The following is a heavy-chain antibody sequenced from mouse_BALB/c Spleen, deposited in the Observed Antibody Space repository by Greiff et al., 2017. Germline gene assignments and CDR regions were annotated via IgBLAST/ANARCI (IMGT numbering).Heavy chain of an antibody. CDR1: GYTFTSYW. CDR2: IYPSDSYT. J-gene: IGHJ2*01. V-gene: IGHV1-69*02. Sequence: QVQLQQPGAELVRPGASVKLSCKASGYTFTSYWINWVKQRPGQGLEWIGNIYPSDSYTNYNQKFKDKATLTVDKSSSTAYMQLSSPTSEDSAVYYCTRVDGYYDYWGQGTTRTVSS. D-gene: IGHD2-3*01. CDR3: TRVDGYYDY.